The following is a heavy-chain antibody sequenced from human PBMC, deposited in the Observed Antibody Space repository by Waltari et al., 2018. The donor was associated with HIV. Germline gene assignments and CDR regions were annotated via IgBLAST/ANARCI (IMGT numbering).Heavy chain of an antibody. CDR2: ISYDGSNK. CDR1: GFTFNTYA. CDR3: ARDSSGYYYVGYGMDV. D-gene: IGHD3-22*01. Sequence: QVQLVESGGGVVQPGRYLRLSCAASGFTFNTYAMYWVRQAPGKGLECVAVISYDGSNKYYADSVKGRFTISRDNSKNTLYLQMNSLRAEDTAVYYCARDSSGYYYVGYGMDVWGQGTTVTVSS. V-gene: IGHV3-30*01. J-gene: IGHJ6*02.